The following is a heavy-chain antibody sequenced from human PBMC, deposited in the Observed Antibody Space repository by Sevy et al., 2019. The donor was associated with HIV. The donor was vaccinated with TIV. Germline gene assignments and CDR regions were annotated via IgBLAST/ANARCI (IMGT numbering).Heavy chain of an antibody. J-gene: IGHJ2*01. D-gene: IGHD1-26*01. CDR1: GDSITNYY. CDR3: ASSPYVMGERPNWYFDL. Sequence: SETLSLTCTFSGDSITNYYWNWIRQPAGKALEWIGRIFYSGSITYNPSLKSRVTLSVDMSKNQFSLNLSSVSAADTAVYYCASSPYVMGERPNWYFDLWGPGTLVTVSS. V-gene: IGHV4-4*07. CDR2: IFYSGSI.